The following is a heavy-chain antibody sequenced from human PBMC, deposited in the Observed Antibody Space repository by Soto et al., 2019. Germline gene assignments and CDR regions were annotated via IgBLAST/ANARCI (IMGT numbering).Heavy chain of an antibody. Sequence: PGGSLRLSCAASGFTFSSYGMHWVRQAPGKGLEWVAVISYDGSNKYYADSVKGRFTISRDNSKNTLYLQMNSLRAEDTAVYYCAKEGGYSGYPTTYYYYYYYMDVWSKGTTVTVSS. D-gene: IGHD5-12*01. CDR1: GFTFSSYG. CDR3: AKEGGYSGYPTTYYYYYYYMDV. J-gene: IGHJ6*03. V-gene: IGHV3-30*18. CDR2: ISYDGSNK.